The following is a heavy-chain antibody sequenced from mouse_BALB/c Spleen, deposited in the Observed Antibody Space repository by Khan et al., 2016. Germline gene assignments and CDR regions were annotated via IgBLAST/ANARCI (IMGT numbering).Heavy chain of an antibody. CDR3: ATSNVDVGYYAMDY. D-gene: IGHD3-3*01. CDR1: GFSLTSYG. Sequence: QVQLKQSGPSLVQPSQSLSITCTVSGFSLTSYGVHWVRQSPGKGLEWPGVIWRGGSTASNAAFMSRLSITKDNSKSQVFFIMNSLQADDTAIYYCATSNVDVGYYAMDYRRQGNSST. CDR2: IWRGGST. V-gene: IGHV2-5-1*01. J-gene: IGHJ4*01.